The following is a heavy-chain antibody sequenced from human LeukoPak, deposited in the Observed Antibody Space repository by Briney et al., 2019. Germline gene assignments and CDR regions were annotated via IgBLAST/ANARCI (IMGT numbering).Heavy chain of an antibody. CDR2: IYYSGST. V-gene: IGHV4-59*01. CDR1: GGSISSYY. Sequence: RTSETLSLTCTVSGGSISSYYWSWIRQPPGKGLEWIGYIYYSGSTNYNPSLKSRVTISVDTSKNQFSLKLSSVTAADTAVYYRARDSGYGDAFDIWGQGTMVTVSS. D-gene: IGHD5-12*01. J-gene: IGHJ3*02. CDR3: ARDSGYGDAFDI.